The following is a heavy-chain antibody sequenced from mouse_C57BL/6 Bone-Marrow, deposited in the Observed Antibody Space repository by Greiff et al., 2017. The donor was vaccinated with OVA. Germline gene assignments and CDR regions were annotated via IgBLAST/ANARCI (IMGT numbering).Heavy chain of an antibody. CDR2: IYPSDSET. J-gene: IGHJ1*03. Sequence: VQLQQPGAELVRPGSSVKLSCKASGYTFTSYWMDWVKQRPGQGLEWIGNIYPSDSETHYNQKFKDKATLTVDKSSSTAYMQLSSLTSEDSAVYYCARREGNYWYFDVWGTGTTVTVSS. V-gene: IGHV1-61*01. D-gene: IGHD2-1*01. CDR3: ARREGNYWYFDV. CDR1: GYTFTSYW.